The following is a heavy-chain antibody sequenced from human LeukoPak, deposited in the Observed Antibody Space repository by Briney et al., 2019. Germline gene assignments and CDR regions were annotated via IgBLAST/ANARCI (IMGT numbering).Heavy chain of an antibody. Sequence: SETLSLTCTVSGGSISSYYWSWIRQPPGKGLEWLGYIYYSGSTNYNPSLKSRVTISVDTPKNQFSLKLSSVTAADTAVYYCARAIRGYYREDYYYGMDVWGKGTTVTVSS. J-gene: IGHJ6*04. CDR1: GGSISSYY. CDR3: ARAIRGYYREDYYYGMDV. CDR2: IYYSGST. V-gene: IGHV4-59*01. D-gene: IGHD3-3*01.